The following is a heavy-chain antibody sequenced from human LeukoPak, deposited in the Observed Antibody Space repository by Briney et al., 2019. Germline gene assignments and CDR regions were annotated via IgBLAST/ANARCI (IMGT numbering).Heavy chain of an antibody. CDR1: GGSISSADFY. V-gene: IGHV4-61*08. CDR2: IYYSGST. CDR3: ARWGAGIAAAPTGNWFDP. D-gene: IGHD6-13*01. Sequence: PSETLSLTCAVSGGSISSADFYWSWIRQHPGKGLEWIGYIYYSGSTNYNPSLKSRVTISVDTSKNQFTLKLSSVPAADTAVYYCARWGAGIAAAPTGNWFDPWGQGTLVTVSS. J-gene: IGHJ5*02.